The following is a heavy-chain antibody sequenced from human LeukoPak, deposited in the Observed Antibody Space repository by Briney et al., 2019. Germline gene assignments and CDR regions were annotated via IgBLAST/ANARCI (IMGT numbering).Heavy chain of an antibody. D-gene: IGHD3-22*01. CDR3: AKDGSNYYDSLAFGY. CDR2: ISYDGSNK. Sequence: GGSLRLSCAASGFTFDDYAMHWVRQAPGKGLEWVAVISYDGSNKYYADSVKGRFTISRDNSKNTLYLQMNSLRAEDTAVYYCAKDGSNYYDSLAFGYWGQGTLVTVSS. J-gene: IGHJ4*02. CDR1: GFTFDDYA. V-gene: IGHV3-30*18.